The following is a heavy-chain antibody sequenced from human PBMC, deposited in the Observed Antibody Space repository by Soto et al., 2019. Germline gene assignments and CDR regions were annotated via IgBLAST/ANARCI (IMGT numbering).Heavy chain of an antibody. CDR1: GYTFTGYA. CDR2: INAGNGNT. D-gene: IGHD6-19*01. V-gene: IGHV1-3*01. CDR3: ARAVAVPADFDY. Sequence: GASVKVSCKASGYTFTGYAMHWVRQAPGQRLEWMGWINAGNGNTKYSQKFQGRVTITRDTSASTAYTELSSLRSEDTAVYYCARAVAVPADFDYWGQGTLVTVSS. J-gene: IGHJ4*02.